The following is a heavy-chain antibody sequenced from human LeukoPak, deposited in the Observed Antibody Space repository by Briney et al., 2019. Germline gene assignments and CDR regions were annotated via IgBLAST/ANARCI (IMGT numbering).Heavy chain of an antibody. CDR3: AKCIVGATAPFDY. CDR1: GFTFSIYA. CDR2: ISGSGGST. D-gene: IGHD1-26*01. Sequence: GGSLRLSCAASGFTFSIYAMSWVRQAPGKGLEWVSAISGSGGSTYYADSVKGRFTISRDNSKNTLYLQMNSLRAEDTAVYYCAKCIVGATAPFDYWGQGTLVTASS. J-gene: IGHJ4*02. V-gene: IGHV3-23*01.